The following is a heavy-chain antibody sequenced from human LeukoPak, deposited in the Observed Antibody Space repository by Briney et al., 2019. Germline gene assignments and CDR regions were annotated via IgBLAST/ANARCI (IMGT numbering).Heavy chain of an antibody. D-gene: IGHD4-17*01. J-gene: IGHJ4*02. CDR2: ISYDGSNK. CDR3: AKDHYGDYEGYFDY. Sequence: GGSLRLSCAASGFTFSSYGMHWVRQAPGKGLEWVAVISYDGSNKYYADSVKGRFTISRDNSKNTLYLQMNSLRAEDTAVYYCAKDHYGDYEGYFDYWGQGTLVTVSS. CDR1: GFTFSSYG. V-gene: IGHV3-30*18.